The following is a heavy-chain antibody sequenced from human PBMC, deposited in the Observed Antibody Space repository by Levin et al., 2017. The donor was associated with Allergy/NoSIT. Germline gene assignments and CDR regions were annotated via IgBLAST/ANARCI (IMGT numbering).Heavy chain of an antibody. J-gene: IGHJ6*02. CDR3: AREDSSGYMSMVYYYYGMDV. D-gene: IGHD3-22*01. CDR2: INSDGSST. Sequence: GGSLRLSCAASGFTFSSYWMHWVRQAPGKGLVWVSRINSDGSSTSYADSVKGRFTISRDNAKNTLYLQMNSLRAEDTAVYYCAREDSSGYMSMVYYYYGMDVWGQGTTVTVSS. CDR1: GFTFSSYW. V-gene: IGHV3-74*01.